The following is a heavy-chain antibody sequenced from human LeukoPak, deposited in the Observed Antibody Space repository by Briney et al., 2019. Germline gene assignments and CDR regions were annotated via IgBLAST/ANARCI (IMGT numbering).Heavy chain of an antibody. CDR3: VLWFGEFIDY. V-gene: IGHV3-30-3*01. D-gene: IGHD3-10*01. Sequence: PGGSLRLSCAASGFTFSNYAVHWVRQAPGKGLEWVAVMSYDESNTYYPDSVKGRFTISRDNSKNTLYLQMNSLGAEDTAVYYCVLWFGEFIDYWGQGPLVTVSS. CDR2: MSYDESNT. J-gene: IGHJ4*02. CDR1: GFTFSNYA.